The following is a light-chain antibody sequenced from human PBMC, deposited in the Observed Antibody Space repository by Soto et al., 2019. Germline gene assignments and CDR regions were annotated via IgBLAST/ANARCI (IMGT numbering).Light chain of an antibody. CDR1: ETISRS. CDR2: AAS. Sequence: DIQMTQSPSSLSASVGDRVTITCRASETISRSLNWFQQKPGKAPKLLIYAASILQNEVPSRFSGSGSGTDFTLSITSLQFEDFATYYCQQTHSVPLSFGVGTRLEI. J-gene: IGKJ5*01. CDR3: QQTHSVPLS. V-gene: IGKV1-39*01.